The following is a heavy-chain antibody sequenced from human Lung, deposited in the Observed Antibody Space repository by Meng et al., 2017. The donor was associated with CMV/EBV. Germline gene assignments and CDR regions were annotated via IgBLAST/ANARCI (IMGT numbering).Heavy chain of an antibody. CDR2: IRSKVYGGTI. V-gene: IGHV3-49*04. J-gene: IGHJ6*02. CDR3: GVTTYYYYGMDV. CDR1: GFSFGDYA. Sequence: GGSXRLSCTASGFSFGDYAMSWVRQAPGKGLEWVGFIRSKVYGGTIEYAASVKGRFIISRDDSKSIAYLEMNSPKTEDTAVYYCGVTTYYYYGMDVWGQGTXVTVSS. D-gene: IGHD3-3*01.